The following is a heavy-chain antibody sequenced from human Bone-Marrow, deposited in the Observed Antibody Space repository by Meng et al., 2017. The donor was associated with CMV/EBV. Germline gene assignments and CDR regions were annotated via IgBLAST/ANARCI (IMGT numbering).Heavy chain of an antibody. CDR2: ISSSSSYI. J-gene: IGHJ4*02. D-gene: IGHD3-3*01. Sequence: GESLKISCAASGFTFSSYSMNWVRQAPGKGLEWVSSISSSSSYIYYADSVKGRFTISRDNAKNSLYLQMNSLRPEDTATYFCAKDKGLRYLEWSVVRGQGTLVTVSS. V-gene: IGHV3-21*01. CDR3: AKDKGLRYLEWSVV. CDR1: GFTFSSYS.